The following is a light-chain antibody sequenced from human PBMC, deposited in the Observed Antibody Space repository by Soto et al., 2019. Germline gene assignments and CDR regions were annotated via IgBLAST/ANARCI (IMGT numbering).Light chain of an antibody. CDR1: SSDVGSYNL. CDR3: CSYAVSSTSLPRV. J-gene: IGLJ2*01. CDR2: EGS. Sequence: QSVLTQPASVSGSPGQSITISCTGTSSDVGSYNLVSWYQQHPGKAPKLMIYEGSKRPSGVSTRFSVSKSGNTASLTISGLQAEDEADYYCCSYAVSSTSLPRVFGGGTKLTVL. V-gene: IGLV2-23*01.